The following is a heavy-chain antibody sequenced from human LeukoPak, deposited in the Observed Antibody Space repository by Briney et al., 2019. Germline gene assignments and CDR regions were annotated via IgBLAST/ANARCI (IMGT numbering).Heavy chain of an antibody. J-gene: IGHJ4*02. Sequence: PSETLSLARTVSGGSISTFHWSWIRQPPGKRLEWIGCIYYSESATYNPSLKSRVTISLDTSKNQFFLKLSSVTAADTAVYYCARKRSFDLWGQGTLVTVSS. D-gene: IGHD3-9*01. CDR1: GGSISTFH. CDR3: ARKRSFDL. CDR2: IYYSESA. V-gene: IGHV4-59*01.